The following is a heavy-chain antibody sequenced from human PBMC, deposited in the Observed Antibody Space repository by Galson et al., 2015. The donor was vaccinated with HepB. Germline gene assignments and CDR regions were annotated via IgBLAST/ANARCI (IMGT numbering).Heavy chain of an antibody. Sequence: SLRLSCAASGFTFSSYAMHWVRQAPGKGLEWVAVISYDGSNKYYADSVKGRFTISRDNSKNTLYLQMNSLRAEDTAVYYCARPGPGYSSSRGNLGYWGQGTLVTVSS. CDR1: GFTFSSYA. D-gene: IGHD6-13*01. CDR2: ISYDGSNK. J-gene: IGHJ4*02. V-gene: IGHV3-30-3*01. CDR3: ARPGPGYSSSRGNLGY.